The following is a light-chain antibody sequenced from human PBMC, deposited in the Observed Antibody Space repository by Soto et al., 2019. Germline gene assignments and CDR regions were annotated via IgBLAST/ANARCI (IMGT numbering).Light chain of an antibody. J-gene: IGKJ5*01. CDR2: AAS. CDR3: QQADTFPIT. V-gene: IGKV1-39*01. CDR1: QTISSF. Sequence: DIKMTQSPSTLSASVGDRVTITCRASQTISSFLNWYQQKPGEAPKVLIYAASSLQSGVPSRFSGSGFGTDFTLTISSLQPEDSAIYYCQQADTFPITFGQGTRLEIK.